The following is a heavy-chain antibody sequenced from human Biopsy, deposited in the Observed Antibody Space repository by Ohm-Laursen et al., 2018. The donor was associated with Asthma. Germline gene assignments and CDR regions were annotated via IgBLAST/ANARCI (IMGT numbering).Heavy chain of an antibody. V-gene: IGHV1-24*01. D-gene: IGHD4-17*01. CDR3: ASDFPKDYVRYNFQF. CDR2: HDHEEGGT. J-gene: IGHJ4*02. CDR1: GYSLTDLS. Sequence: GASVKASCKLSGYSLTDLSMHWVRQAPGQGLEWMGGHDHEEGGTVNAWRFQGRVTMTEDTSTDTAYMELSSLSSDDTAVYYCASDFPKDYVRYNFQFWGQGTLVTVSS.